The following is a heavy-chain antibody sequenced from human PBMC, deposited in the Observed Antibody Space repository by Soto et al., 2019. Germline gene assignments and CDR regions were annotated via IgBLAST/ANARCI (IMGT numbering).Heavy chain of an antibody. D-gene: IGHD2-2*01. CDR1: GGTFSTYT. CDR3: AREGCSGTTCTTVYYYYGLDV. CDR2: IIPILNIT. J-gene: IGHJ6*02. V-gene: IGHV1-69*08. Sequence: QVQLVQSGAEVKKPGSSVKVSCKASGGTFSTYTITWVRQAPGQGLEWMGRIIPILNITNYAQKFQGRVTITADKSTSTAYMELSSLRSEDTAVYHCAREGCSGTTCTTVYYYYGLDVWGQGTTVTVPS.